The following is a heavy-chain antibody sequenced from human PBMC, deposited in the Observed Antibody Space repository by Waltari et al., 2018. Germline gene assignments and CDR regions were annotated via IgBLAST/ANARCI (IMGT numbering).Heavy chain of an antibody. D-gene: IGHD3-22*01. CDR3: ARDYCDRTNCQGMDV. Sequence: QVQLVESGGGVVQPGRSLRLSCAAAEFTFRSSAMHWVRQAPGKGLEWVAVISYNERNIYYVDSVKGRFIISRDNSRKMLYLQMNSLRTEDTAVYYCARDYCDRTNCQGMDVWGQGTTVTVSS. J-gene: IGHJ6*02. CDR2: ISYNERNI. CDR1: EFTFRSSA. V-gene: IGHV3-30*04.